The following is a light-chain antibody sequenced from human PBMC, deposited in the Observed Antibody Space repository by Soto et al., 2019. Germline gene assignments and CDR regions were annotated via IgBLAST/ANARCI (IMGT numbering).Light chain of an antibody. V-gene: IGLV2-18*02. CDR3: SSYTSSSTPFV. CDR1: SSDVGSYNR. CDR2: EVS. J-gene: IGLJ1*01. Sequence: QSALTQPPSVSGSPGQSVTISCSGTSSDVGSYNRVSWYQQPPGTAPKLMVYEVSNRPSGVPDRFSGSKSGNTASLTISGRQAEDEADDYCSSYTSSSTPFVFGTGTKLTVL.